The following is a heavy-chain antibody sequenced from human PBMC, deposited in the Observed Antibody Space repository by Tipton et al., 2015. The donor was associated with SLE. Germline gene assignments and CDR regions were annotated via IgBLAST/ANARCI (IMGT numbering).Heavy chain of an antibody. CDR3: ASGYSSSWYRALDY. CDR2: IYTSGST. J-gene: IGHJ4*02. Sequence: TLSLTCTVSGGSISSGSYYWSWIRQPAGKGLEWIGRIYTSGSTNYTPSLKSRVTISVDTAKNQFSLKLSSVTAADTAVYYCASGYSSSWYRALDYWGQGTLVTVSS. V-gene: IGHV4-61*02. D-gene: IGHD6-13*01. CDR1: GGSISSGSYY.